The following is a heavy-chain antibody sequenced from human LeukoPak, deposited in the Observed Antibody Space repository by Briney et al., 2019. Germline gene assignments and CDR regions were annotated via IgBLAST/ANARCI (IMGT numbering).Heavy chain of an antibody. J-gene: IGHJ5*02. V-gene: IGHV3-30*04. CDR1: GFIFVNHA. CDR2: ISYDGRNR. Sequence: PGGSLRLSCAASGFIFVNHAMHWVRQAPGKGLEWLALISYDGRNRHYANSLRGRFIISRDNSRNTVYLQINNLRPEDTAIYYCARDEYNNYGSGGYFDPWGLGTLVTVSS. CDR3: ARDEYNNYGSGGYFDP. D-gene: IGHD5-12*01.